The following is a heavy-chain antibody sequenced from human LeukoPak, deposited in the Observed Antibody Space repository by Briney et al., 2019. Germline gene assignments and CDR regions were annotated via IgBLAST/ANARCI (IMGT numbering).Heavy chain of an antibody. D-gene: IGHD3-10*01. J-gene: IGHJ5*02. CDR1: GFTFTSYA. CDR2: ISGSGGST. Sequence: HPGGSLRLSCAASGFTFTSYAMSWVRKAQGKGLEWASAISGSGGSTYYADSVKGRFTISRDNSKNTLYLQMNSLRAEDTAVYYCAKDRLYYYGSGEDWFDPWGQGTLVTVSS. CDR3: AKDRLYYYGSGEDWFDP. V-gene: IGHV3-23*01.